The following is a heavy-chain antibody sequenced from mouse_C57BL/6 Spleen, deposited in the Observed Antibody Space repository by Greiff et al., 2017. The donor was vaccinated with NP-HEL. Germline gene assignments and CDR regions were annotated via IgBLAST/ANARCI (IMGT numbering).Heavy chain of an antibody. CDR3: ARDDGYGYFDV. D-gene: IGHD2-3*01. J-gene: IGHJ1*03. CDR1: GFTFSDYG. Sequence: EVKVVESGGGLVKPGGSLKLSCAASGFTFSDYGMHWVRQAPEKGLEWVAYISSGSSTIYYADTVKGRFTISRDNAKNTLFLQMTSLRSEDTAMYYCARDDGYGYFDVWGTGTTVTVSS. V-gene: IGHV5-17*01. CDR2: ISSGSSTI.